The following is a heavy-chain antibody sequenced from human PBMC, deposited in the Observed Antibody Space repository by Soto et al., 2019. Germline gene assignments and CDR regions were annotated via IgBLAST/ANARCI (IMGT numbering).Heavy chain of an antibody. CDR2: MNPNSGNT. CDR1: GYTFTSYD. J-gene: IGHJ5*02. Sequence: ASVKVSCKASGYTFTSYDINWVRQATGQGLEWMGWMNPNSGNTGYAQKFQGRVTMTRNTSISTAYMELSSLRSEDTAVYYCARVDWDGVYNWFDPWGQGTLVTVSS. V-gene: IGHV1-8*01. CDR3: ARVDWDGVYNWFDP. D-gene: IGHD1-1*01.